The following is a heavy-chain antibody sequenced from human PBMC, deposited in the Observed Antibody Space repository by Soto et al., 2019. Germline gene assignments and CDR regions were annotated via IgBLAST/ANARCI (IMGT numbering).Heavy chain of an antibody. J-gene: IGHJ4*02. CDR2: IYYSGST. V-gene: IGHV4-39*01. CDR1: GGSISSSSYY. Sequence: QLQLQESGPGLVKPSETLSLTCTVSGGSISSSSYYWGWIRQPPGKGLEWIGSIYYSGSTYYNPSLKSRVTISVDTSKNQFSLKLSSVTAADTAVYYCARAPLPARKLAAEPFNYWGQGTLVTVSS. D-gene: IGHD6-13*01. CDR3: ARAPLPARKLAAEPFNY.